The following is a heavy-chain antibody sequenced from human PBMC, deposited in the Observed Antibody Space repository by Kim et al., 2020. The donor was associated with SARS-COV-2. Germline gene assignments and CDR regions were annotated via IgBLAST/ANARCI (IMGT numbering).Heavy chain of an antibody. J-gene: IGHJ4*02. D-gene: IGHD6-13*01. V-gene: IGHV3-23*03. Sequence: VKGRLTISRHNSKNTLYLQMTSLRAEDTAVYYCAKDGPRYSSSYLSYFDYWGQGTLVTVSS. CDR3: AKDGPRYSSSYLSYFDY.